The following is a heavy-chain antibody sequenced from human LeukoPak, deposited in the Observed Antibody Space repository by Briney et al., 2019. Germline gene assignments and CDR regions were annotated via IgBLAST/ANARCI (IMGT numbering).Heavy chain of an antibody. Sequence: GGSLRLSCAASGFTFSSYWMSWVRQAPGKGLEWVSYISSSGSTIYYADSVKGRFTISRDNAKNSLYLQMNSLRAEDTAVYYCASWSLRIDAFDIWGQGTMVTVSS. V-gene: IGHV3-48*04. CDR1: GFTFSSYW. CDR3: ASWSLRIDAFDI. CDR2: ISSSGSTI. D-gene: IGHD1-26*01. J-gene: IGHJ3*02.